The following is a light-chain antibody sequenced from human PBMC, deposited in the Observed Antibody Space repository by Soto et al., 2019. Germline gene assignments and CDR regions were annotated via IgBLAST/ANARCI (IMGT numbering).Light chain of an antibody. CDR3: GSYTSSGTPYV. V-gene: IGLV2-14*01. CDR2: VVS. Sequence: QSVLTQPASVSGSPGQSITISCTGTSSDVGGYKYVSWYQHHPDKAPKLIISVVSNRPSGVSNRFSGSKSGNTASLTISGLQAEDEADYYCGSYTSSGTPYVFGTGTQLTVL. J-gene: IGLJ1*01. CDR1: SSDVGGYKY.